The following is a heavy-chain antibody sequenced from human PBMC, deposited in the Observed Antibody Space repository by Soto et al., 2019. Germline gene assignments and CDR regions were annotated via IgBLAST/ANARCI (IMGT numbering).Heavy chain of an antibody. CDR3: ASVDYGDYGTYFDY. CDR1: GGSFSGYY. D-gene: IGHD4-17*01. CDR2: INHSGST. V-gene: IGHV4-34*01. J-gene: IGHJ4*02. Sequence: SETLSLTCAVYGGSFSGYYWSWIRQPPGKGLEWIGEINHSGSTNYNPSLKSRVTISVDTSKDQFSLKLSSVTAADMAVYYCASVDYGDYGTYFDYWGQGTLVTVSS.